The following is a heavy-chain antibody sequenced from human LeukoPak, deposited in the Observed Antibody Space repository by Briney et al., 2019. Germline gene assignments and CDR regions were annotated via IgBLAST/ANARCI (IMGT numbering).Heavy chain of an antibody. D-gene: IGHD4-17*01. V-gene: IGHV4-59*08. CDR1: GGSISSYY. Sequence: SETLSLTCTASGGSISSYYWSWIRQPPGKGLEWIGYIYYSGSTNYNPSLKSRVTISVDTSKNQFSLKLSSVTAADTAVYYCARHTTTVTSTRLVYYYYGMDVWGQGTTVTVSS. J-gene: IGHJ6*02. CDR3: ARHTTTVTSTRLVYYYYGMDV. CDR2: IYYSGST.